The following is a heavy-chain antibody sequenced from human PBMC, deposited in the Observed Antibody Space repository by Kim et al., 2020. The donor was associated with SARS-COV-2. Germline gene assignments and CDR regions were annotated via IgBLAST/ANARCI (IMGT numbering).Heavy chain of an antibody. J-gene: IGHJ4*02. CDR2: INTYNGNRGIR. CDR1: GYTFIDYG. CDR3: ARDSRQDIVLVPAAFRPDY. D-gene: IGHD2-2*01. Sequence: ASVKVSCKASGYTFIDYGITWVRQAPGQGPEWMGWINTYNGNRGIRKNAQKFQGRVTMTTDTSTSTAYLELGSLRSDDTAVYYCARDSRQDIVLVPAAFRPDYWGQGTLLTVSS. V-gene: IGHV1-18*01.